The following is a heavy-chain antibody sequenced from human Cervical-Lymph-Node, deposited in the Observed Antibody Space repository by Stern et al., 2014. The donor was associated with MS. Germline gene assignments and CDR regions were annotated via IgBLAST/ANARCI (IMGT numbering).Heavy chain of an antibody. J-gene: IGHJ4*02. CDR1: GFTFSSYG. D-gene: IGHD4-17*01. V-gene: IGHV3-30*18. CDR2: ISDDGINK. Sequence: VQLVESGGGVVQPGRSLRLSCAASGFTFSSYGMHWVRQAPGKGLEWGSVISDDGINKYYADSVKGRFTISRDNSRKTLFLQMNSLSAEDTAVYYCAKATTVTSYYCDFWGQGTLVTVSS. CDR3: AKATTVTSYYCDF.